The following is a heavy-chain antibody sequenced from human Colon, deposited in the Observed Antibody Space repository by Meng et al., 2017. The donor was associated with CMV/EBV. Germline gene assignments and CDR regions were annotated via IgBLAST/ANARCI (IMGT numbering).Heavy chain of an antibody. CDR2: ISSSSRYI. D-gene: IGHD1/OR15-1a*01. Sequence: GGSLRLSCAASGFTFSSYSMNWVRQAPGKGLEWVSSISSSSRYIYYADSVKGRFTISRDNARNSLYLQMNGLRAEDTAVYYCARVSKREQLVECADYWGQGTLVTVSS. V-gene: IGHV3-21*06. CDR1: GFTFSSYS. J-gene: IGHJ4*02. CDR3: ARVSKREQLVECADY.